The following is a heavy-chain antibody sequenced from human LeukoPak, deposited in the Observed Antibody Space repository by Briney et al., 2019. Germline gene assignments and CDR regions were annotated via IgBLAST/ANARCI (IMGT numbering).Heavy chain of an antibody. Sequence: PSETLSLTCAVYGGSFSGYYWSWIRQPPGKGLEWIGEINHSGSTNYNPSLKSRVTISVDTSKNQFSLKLSSVTAADTAVYYCAKRSGGYSYGRGYYYYYMDVWGKGTTVTVSS. J-gene: IGHJ6*03. CDR1: GGSFSGYY. CDR3: AKRSGGYSYGRGYYYYYMDV. D-gene: IGHD5-18*01. CDR2: INHSGST. V-gene: IGHV4-34*01.